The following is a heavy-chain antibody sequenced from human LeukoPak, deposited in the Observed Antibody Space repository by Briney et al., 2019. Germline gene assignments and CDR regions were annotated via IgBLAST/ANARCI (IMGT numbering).Heavy chain of an antibody. J-gene: IGHJ2*01. CDR3: PPVIGVAVDRGVSPKWWFDL. D-gene: IGHD3-10*01. V-gene: IGHV4-39*07. CDR1: GGSISSTTYY. Sequence: SDTLSLTCTVSGGSISSTTYYWGWLRLPPGKGLDWIGNIYYSGSTYDNPSLKSRFTISIERTKNHFSLKLSSITAADTADYYCPPVIGVAVDRGVSPKWWFDLWGRGGVVTVSS. CDR2: IYYSGST.